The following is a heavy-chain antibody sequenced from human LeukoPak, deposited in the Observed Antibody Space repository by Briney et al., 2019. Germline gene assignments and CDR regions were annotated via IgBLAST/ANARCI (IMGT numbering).Heavy chain of an antibody. J-gene: IGHJ4*02. D-gene: IGHD3-16*02. Sequence: SETLSLTCAVSGASISQGRYYWSWIRQPAGKALEWIGRVYASGSTYYKSSLQRRLTISVDTANNRFSLELTSVTAADTAVYYCARDNGFRYSYTNYFDYWGQGILVTVSS. CDR1: GASISQGRYY. V-gene: IGHV4-61*02. CDR3: ARDNGFRYSYTNYFDY. CDR2: VYASGST.